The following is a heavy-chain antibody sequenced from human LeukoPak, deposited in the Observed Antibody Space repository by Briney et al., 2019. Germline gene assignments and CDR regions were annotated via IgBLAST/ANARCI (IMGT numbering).Heavy chain of an antibody. CDR3: ARLRKGDFDY. J-gene: IGHJ4*02. CDR2: IYHSGST. Sequence: PSETLSLTCAVSGGSISSSNWWSWVRQPPGKGLEWIGEIYHSGSTNYNPSLKSRVTISVDTSKNQFSLKLSSVTAADTAVYYCARLRKGDFDYWGQGTLVTVSS. V-gene: IGHV4-4*02. CDR1: GGSISSSNW.